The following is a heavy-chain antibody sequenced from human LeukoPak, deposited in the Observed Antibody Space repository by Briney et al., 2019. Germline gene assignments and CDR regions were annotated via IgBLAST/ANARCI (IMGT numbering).Heavy chain of an antibody. D-gene: IGHD2-15*01. CDR3: ARVEVGAANRQWYGMDV. J-gene: IGHJ6*02. CDR2: VDYRGNT. CDR1: GGSISSYY. V-gene: IGHV4-59*01. Sequence: SETLSLTCTISGGSISSYYWSWIRQPPGKGLEWIGYVDYRGNTNYNPSLKSRVTISIDTSKTLFSLKLNSVTAADTAVYYWARVEVGAANRQWYGMDVWGQGTTVTVSS.